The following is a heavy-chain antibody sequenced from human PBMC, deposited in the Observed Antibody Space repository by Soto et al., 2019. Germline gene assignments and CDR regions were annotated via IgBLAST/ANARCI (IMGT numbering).Heavy chain of an antibody. D-gene: IGHD7-27*01. CDR1: FGPMRGYY. Sequence: LQESVPGLVKASETLSLSCSVSFGPMRGYYWSWIRQHPGKGLEWIANIFYNGGANYNPSIRSRVTISVDKSKNSFYLRLTSVTPADTAVYYCARDGDHDYFYGMDIWGQGTTVTVS. CDR2: IFYNGGA. V-gene: IGHV4-59*01. J-gene: IGHJ6*02. CDR3: ARDGDHDYFYGMDI.